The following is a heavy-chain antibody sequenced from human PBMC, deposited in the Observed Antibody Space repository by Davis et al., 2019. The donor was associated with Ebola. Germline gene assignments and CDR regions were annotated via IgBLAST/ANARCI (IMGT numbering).Heavy chain of an antibody. Sequence: PGGSLRLSCAASGFTFSSYGMHWVRQAPGKGLGWVAVISYDGSNKYYADSVKGRFTISRDNSKNTLYLQMNSLRAEDKAVYYCARANYYDFWSGNFDYWGQGTLVTVSS. CDR1: GFTFSSYG. J-gene: IGHJ4*02. CDR2: ISYDGSNK. V-gene: IGHV3-30*03. D-gene: IGHD3-3*01. CDR3: ARANYYDFWSGNFDY.